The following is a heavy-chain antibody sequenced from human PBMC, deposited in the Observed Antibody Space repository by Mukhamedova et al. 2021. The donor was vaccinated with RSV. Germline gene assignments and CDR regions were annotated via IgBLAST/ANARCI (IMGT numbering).Heavy chain of an antibody. CDR1: YA. V-gene: IGHV1-69*10. J-gene: IGHJ6*01. D-gene: IGHD1-1*01. CDR3: ARVLDGTLNLPYYYYYGMDV. CDR2: IIPILGIA. Sequence: YAISWVRQAPGQGLEWMGGIIPILGIANYAQKFQGRVTITADKSTSTAYMELSSLRSEDTAVYYCARVLDGTLNLPYYYYYGMDV.